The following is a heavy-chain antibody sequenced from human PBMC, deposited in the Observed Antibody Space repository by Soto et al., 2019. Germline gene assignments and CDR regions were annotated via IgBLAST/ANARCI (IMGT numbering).Heavy chain of an antibody. CDR3: AGDHYDFWSGYYFDS. Sequence: QVQLVQSGTEVQKPGASVNISCKASGYTFSLYEIHWVRQAPGQSLEWMGHIKPGNGETTLSQKFQGRVTITRDTSASTDYMEVSSLTSEDTAVYYCAGDHYDFWSGYYFDSWGQGTLLTVSS. D-gene: IGHD3-3*01. J-gene: IGHJ4*02. V-gene: IGHV1-3*01. CDR1: GYTFSLYE. CDR2: IKPGNGET.